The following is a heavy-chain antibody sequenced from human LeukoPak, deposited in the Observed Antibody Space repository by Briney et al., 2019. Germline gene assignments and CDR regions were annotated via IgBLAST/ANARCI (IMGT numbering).Heavy chain of an antibody. J-gene: IGHJ4*02. V-gene: IGHV3-7*01. CDR1: GFTFGSYW. Sequence: GGSLRLSCAASGFTFGSYWTGWVRQAPGKGLEWVANIKQDGSEKYYVDSVKGRFTISRDNAKNSLYLQMNSLRAEDTAVYYCARDLFLEMATIMDYWGQGTLVTVSS. CDR3: ARDLFLEMATIMDY. D-gene: IGHD5-24*01. CDR2: IKQDGSEK.